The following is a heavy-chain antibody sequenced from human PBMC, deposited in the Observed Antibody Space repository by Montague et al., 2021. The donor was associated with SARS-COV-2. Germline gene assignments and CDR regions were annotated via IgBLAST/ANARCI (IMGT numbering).Heavy chain of an antibody. J-gene: IGHJ4*02. Sequence: SETLSLTCSVSGGSFSGYYWSWVRHPPGKGLELIWESYHDCSTNYNPSLKSRLTISIDKSKNQFSLKLSSVTAADTAVYYCARFTSPSSVSYYIFDYWGQGTLVTVSS. CDR3: ARFTSPSSVSYYIFDY. CDR1: GGSFSGYY. CDR2: SYHDCST. D-gene: IGHD1-26*01. V-gene: IGHV4-34*01.